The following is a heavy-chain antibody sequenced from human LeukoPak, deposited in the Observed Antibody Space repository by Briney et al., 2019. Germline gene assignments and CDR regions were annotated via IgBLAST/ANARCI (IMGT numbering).Heavy chain of an antibody. CDR1: GYTFTSYG. CDR2: ISAYNGNT. J-gene: IGHJ1*01. V-gene: IGHV1-18*01. CDR3: VRGERGYRYGFEYFQK. D-gene: IGHD5-18*01. Sequence: ASVKVSCKASGYTFTSYGISWVRQAPGQGLEWMGWISAYNGNTNYAQKLQGRVTMTTDTSTSTAYMELRSLRSDDTAVYYCVRGERGYRYGFEYFQKWGQGTLVTVSS.